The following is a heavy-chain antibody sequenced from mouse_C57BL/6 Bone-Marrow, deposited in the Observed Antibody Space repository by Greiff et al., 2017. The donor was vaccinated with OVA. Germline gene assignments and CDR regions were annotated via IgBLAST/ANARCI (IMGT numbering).Heavy chain of an antibody. CDR2: IDPNSGGT. V-gene: IGHV1-72*01. J-gene: IGHJ3*01. CDR3: AIYYIFAY. CDR1: GYTFTSYW. D-gene: IGHD2-1*01. Sequence: VQLQESGAELVKPGASVKLSCKASGYTFTSYWMHWVKQRPGRGLEWIGRIDPNSGGTKYNEKFKSKATLTVDKPSSTAYRQLSSLTSEDSAVDDCAIYYIFAYWGQGTLVTVSA.